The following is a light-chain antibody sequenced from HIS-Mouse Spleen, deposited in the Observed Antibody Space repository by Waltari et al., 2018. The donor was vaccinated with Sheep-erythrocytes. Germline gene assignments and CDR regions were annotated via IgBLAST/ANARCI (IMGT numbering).Light chain of an antibody. J-gene: IGKJ4*01. CDR2: DAS. Sequence: EIVFTQSPATLSLSPGERATLSCRASQSVSSYLAWCQQKPGQAPRLLIYDASNRATGIPARFSGSGSGTDFTLTISSLEPEDFAVYYCQQRSNWPPLTFGGGTKVEIK. CDR1: QSVSSY. CDR3: QQRSNWPPLT. V-gene: IGKV3-11*01.